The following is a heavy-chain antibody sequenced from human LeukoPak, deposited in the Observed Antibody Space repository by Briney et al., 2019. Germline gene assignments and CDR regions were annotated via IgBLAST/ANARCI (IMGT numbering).Heavy chain of an antibody. Sequence: GGSLRLSCAASGFTFSSYAMSWVRQAPGKGVEGVSAISGSGGSTYYADSVKGRFTISRDNSKNTLYLQMNSLRAEDTAVYYCAKGGSYYEDYFDYWGQGTLVTVSS. J-gene: IGHJ4*02. CDR1: GFTFSSYA. CDR3: AKGGSYYEDYFDY. V-gene: IGHV3-23*01. D-gene: IGHD3-22*01. CDR2: ISGSGGST.